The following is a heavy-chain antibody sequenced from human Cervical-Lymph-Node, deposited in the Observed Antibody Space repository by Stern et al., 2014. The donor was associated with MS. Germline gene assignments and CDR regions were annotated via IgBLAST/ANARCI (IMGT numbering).Heavy chain of an antibody. J-gene: IGHJ4*02. CDR1: GFTFSDYS. V-gene: IGHV3-21*01. D-gene: IGHD1-1*01. Sequence: EVHMGESGGGLVKPGGSLRLSCAASGFTFSDYSMNWVRQAPGKGLQWVSSTDSSSRYIYYADSVKGRFTISRDNAKNSLSLQMNSLRAEDTAVYFCMKSGRTGTKREGIVSWGQGTLVTVSS. CDR3: MKSGRTGTKREGIVS. CDR2: TDSSSRYI.